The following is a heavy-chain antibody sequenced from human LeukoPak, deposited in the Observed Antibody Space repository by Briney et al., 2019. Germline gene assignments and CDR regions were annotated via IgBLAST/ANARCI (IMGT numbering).Heavy chain of an antibody. CDR1: GYTFTSYD. CDR3: ARGLPTVRLFF. J-gene: IGHJ4*02. V-gene: IGHV1-8*01. CDR2: RNPNTGNT. Sequence: ASVKVSCKASGYTFTSYDINGVRQPTGQGLEWMGWRNPNTGNTGYAQKCHGRVTMTRNNSISTAYMELSSLRSEDTAVYYCARGLPTVRLFFWGQGTLVTVSS. D-gene: IGHD4-17*01.